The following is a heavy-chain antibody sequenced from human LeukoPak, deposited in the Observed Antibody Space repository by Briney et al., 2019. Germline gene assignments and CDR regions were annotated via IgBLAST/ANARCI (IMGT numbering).Heavy chain of an antibody. CDR2: INPNSGGT. V-gene: IGHV1-2*06. D-gene: IGHD6-13*01. Sequence: ASVEASCKASGYTFSGYYIHWVRQAPGQGLEWMGRINPNSGGTNYAQKFRGRVTMTRDASITTAYMELSSLISDDTAVYYCARDRDGSSRNWFDPWGQGTLVTVSS. CDR1: GYTFSGYY. J-gene: IGHJ5*02. CDR3: ARDRDGSSRNWFDP.